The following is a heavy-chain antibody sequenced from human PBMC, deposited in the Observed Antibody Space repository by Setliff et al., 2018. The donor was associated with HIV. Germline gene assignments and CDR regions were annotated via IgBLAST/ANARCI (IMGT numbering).Heavy chain of an antibody. CDR3: ASANWNYLGYWFDP. J-gene: IGHJ5*02. Sequence: PSETLSLTCAVYGGSFHNYHWTWIRQSPENGLEWIGQITHSGITNYNPSLNSRVTISVDTSKNQFSLNLTSVTAADTAMYYCASANWNYLGYWFDPWGQGTLVTVSS. CDR1: GGSFHNYH. CDR2: ITHSGIT. V-gene: IGHV4-34*01. D-gene: IGHD1-7*01.